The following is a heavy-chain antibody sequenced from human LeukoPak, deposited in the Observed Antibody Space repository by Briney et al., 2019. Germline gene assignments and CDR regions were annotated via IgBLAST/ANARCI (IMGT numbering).Heavy chain of an antibody. CDR1: GYTFTSYG. D-gene: IGHD3-22*01. Sequence: ASVKVSCKASGYTFTSYGISWVRQAPGQGLEWMGWISAYNGNTNYAQKLQGRVTMTTDTSTSTAYMELRSLRSDDTAVYYCARDDYYASSGYLNPWGQGTLVTVSS. V-gene: IGHV1-18*01. CDR2: ISAYNGNT. J-gene: IGHJ5*02. CDR3: ARDDYYASSGYLNP.